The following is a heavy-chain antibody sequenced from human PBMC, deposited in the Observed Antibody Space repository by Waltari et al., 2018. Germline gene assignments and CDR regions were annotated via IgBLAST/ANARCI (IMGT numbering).Heavy chain of an antibody. CDR2: IFYSGIT. D-gene: IGHD4-17*01. Sequence: QVQLQESGPGLVKPSETLSLTCTVSGGSINSYYWSWNREPPGKGLEWIGHIFYSGITTYNPSLKSRVTISVDTSKNQFSLKLNSVTAADTAVYYCARRASMGDYPIDCWGRGTLVTVSS. J-gene: IGHJ4*02. CDR3: ARRASMGDYPIDC. V-gene: IGHV4-59*08. CDR1: GGSINSYY.